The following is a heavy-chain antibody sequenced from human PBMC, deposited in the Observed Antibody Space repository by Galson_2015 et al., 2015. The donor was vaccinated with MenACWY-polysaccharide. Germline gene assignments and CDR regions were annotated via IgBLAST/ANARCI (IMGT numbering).Heavy chain of an antibody. CDR3: ASESGRYSGSPHAFDI. CDR1: GYSFTSYW. D-gene: IGHD1-26*01. V-gene: IGHV5-51*03. Sequence: QSGAEVKKPGESLKISCTGSGYSFTSYWIGWVRQMPGKGLEWMGITYPGDSDTRYSPSFQGQVTISADKSISTAYLQWSSLKASDTAMYYCASESGRYSGSPHAFDIWGQGTMVTVSS. CDR2: TYPGDSDT. J-gene: IGHJ3*02.